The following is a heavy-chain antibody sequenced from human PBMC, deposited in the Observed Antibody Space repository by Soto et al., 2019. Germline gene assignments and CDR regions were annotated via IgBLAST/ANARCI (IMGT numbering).Heavy chain of an antibody. J-gene: IGHJ5*02. Sequence: VQLVESGGALVKLGGSLRLSCAAPGFILSHAWFHWVRKPPGKGRELVDRVKNNGGATDHAPSVKGRFIISRDDSKDMVYLQMSSLRTEDTAIYYCAADLGPPYDSNNWFDPWGQGTLVTVSS. CDR1: GFILSHAW. CDR3: AADLGPPYDSNNWFDP. V-gene: IGHV3-15*07. CDR2: VKNNGGAT. D-gene: IGHD2-21*01.